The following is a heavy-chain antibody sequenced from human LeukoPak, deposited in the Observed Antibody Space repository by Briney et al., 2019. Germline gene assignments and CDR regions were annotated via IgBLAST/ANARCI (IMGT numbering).Heavy chain of an antibody. J-gene: IGHJ3*02. CDR2: ISCSGSTI. CDR1: GFTFSDYY. V-gene: IGHV3-11*01. D-gene: IGHD3-10*01. Sequence: GGSLRLSCAVSGFTFSDYYMSWIRQAPGKGLEWVSYISCSGSTIYYADSVKGRFTISRDNAKNSLYLQMNSLRAEDTAVYYCASNTHGSGSYYPHAFDIWGQGTMVTVSS. CDR3: ASNTHGSGSYYPHAFDI.